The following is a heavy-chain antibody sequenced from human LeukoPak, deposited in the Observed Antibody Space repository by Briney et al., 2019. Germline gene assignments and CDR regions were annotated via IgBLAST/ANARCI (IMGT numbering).Heavy chain of an antibody. D-gene: IGHD5-12*01. Sequence: GASVKVSCKASGYTFKIYGISWVRQAPGQGLNWMGWISGHNANTYYAQNLQGRVTMTTDTSTTTVYMELRSLTSDDTAVCYCARGGYGNYFDYWGQGTLVTVSS. J-gene: IGHJ4*02. CDR1: GYTFKIYG. V-gene: IGHV1-18*01. CDR2: ISGHNANT. CDR3: ARGGYGNYFDY.